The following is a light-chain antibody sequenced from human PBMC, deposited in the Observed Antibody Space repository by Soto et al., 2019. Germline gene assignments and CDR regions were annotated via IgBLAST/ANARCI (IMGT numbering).Light chain of an antibody. V-gene: IGLV2-11*01. Sequence: QSALTQPRSVSGSPGQSVTISCTGTTNDVGNYNYVSWYQQHPSKAPKLMIYDVTKRPSGVPDRFSGSKSGNTASLTISGLQAEDEAEYYCSSYTNINTRACVFGTGTKVTVL. J-gene: IGLJ1*01. CDR3: SSYTNINTRACV. CDR2: DVT. CDR1: TNDVGNYNY.